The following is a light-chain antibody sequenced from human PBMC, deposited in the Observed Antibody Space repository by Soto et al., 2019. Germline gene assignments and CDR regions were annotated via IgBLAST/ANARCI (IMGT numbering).Light chain of an antibody. CDR3: CSFALRSTLI. CDR1: SSDVGNYNL. J-gene: IGLJ2*01. Sequence: QSALTQPASVSGSPGQLITISCTGTSSDVGNYNLVSWYQQYPGKAPKLMIYEGGKRPSGVSNRFSGSKSGNTASLTISGLQAEDEADYYCCSFALRSTLIFGGGTKVTVL. CDR2: EGG. V-gene: IGLV2-23*01.